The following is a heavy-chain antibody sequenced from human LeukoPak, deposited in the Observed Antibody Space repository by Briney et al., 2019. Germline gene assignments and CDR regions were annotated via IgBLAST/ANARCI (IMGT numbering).Heavy chain of an antibody. CDR1: GFTFSRNG. Sequence: GGSLRLSCAASGFTFSRNGMHWVRQAPGKGLEWVAVVWYDGSKEYYADSVKGRFIIARDNSKNTLYLQKDSLRAEDTAVYYCARLTDTATFDYWGQGTLVTVSS. D-gene: IGHD5-18*01. V-gene: IGHV3-33*01. J-gene: IGHJ4*02. CDR2: VWYDGSKE. CDR3: ARLTDTATFDY.